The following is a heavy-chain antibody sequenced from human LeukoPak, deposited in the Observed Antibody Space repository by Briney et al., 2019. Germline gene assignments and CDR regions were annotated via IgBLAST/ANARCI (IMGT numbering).Heavy chain of an antibody. CDR2: ISAGGDFV. Sequence: GGSLRLSCAASGFPLSTHSLNWVRQAPGKGLEWVSSISAGGDFVYYGDSVKGRFTMSRDSAKNSLHLQMDSLTAEDTAVYYCARETRGGTYRYNFLDHWGLGTLVTVSS. J-gene: IGHJ4*02. CDR3: ARETRGGTYRYNFLDH. CDR1: GFPLSTHS. V-gene: IGHV3-21*01. D-gene: IGHD3-16*02.